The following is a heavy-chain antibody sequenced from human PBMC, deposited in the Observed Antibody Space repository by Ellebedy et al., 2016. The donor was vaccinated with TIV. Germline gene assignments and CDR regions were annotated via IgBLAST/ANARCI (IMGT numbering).Heavy chain of an antibody. CDR1: GGSISSSSYY. CDR2: TYYSGST. D-gene: IGHD3-10*01. Sequence: SETLSLTXTVSGGSISSSSYYWVWIRQPPGKGLEWIGSTYYSGSTYYNPSLKGRVTISVDTSKNQFSLKLSSVTAADTAVYYCARHVIRHYYGSGSYTHADYWGQGTLVTVSS. CDR3: ARHVIRHYYGSGSYTHADY. V-gene: IGHV4-39*01. J-gene: IGHJ4*02.